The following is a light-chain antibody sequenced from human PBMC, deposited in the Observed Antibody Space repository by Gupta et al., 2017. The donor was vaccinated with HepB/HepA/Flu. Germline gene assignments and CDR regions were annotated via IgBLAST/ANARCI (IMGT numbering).Light chain of an antibody. J-gene: IGLJ3*02. CDR2: GNT. CDR1: SSNIGAYYD. CDR3: QSFDRSLSGAV. Sequence: SVLTQPPSVSGAPWQRVTISCTGNSSNIGAYYDVHWYQQLPGKAPKLVINGNTNRPSGVSDRFSAARSGTSASLAITGLQTEDEADYYCQSFDRSLSGAVFGGGTKVTVL. V-gene: IGLV1-40*01.